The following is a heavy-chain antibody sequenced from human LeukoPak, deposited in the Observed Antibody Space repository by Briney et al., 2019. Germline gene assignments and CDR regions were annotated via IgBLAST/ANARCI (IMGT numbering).Heavy chain of an antibody. Sequence: GGSLRLSCAASGFTVSSNYMSWVRQAPGKGLEWVSVIYSGGSTYYADSVKGLFTISRHNSKNTLYLQMNSLRAEDTAVYYCARADMITFGGVIVGYYFDYWGQGTLVTVSS. D-gene: IGHD3-16*02. CDR1: GFTVSSNY. J-gene: IGHJ4*02. CDR3: ARADMITFGGVIVGYYFDY. V-gene: IGHV3-53*04. CDR2: IYSGGST.